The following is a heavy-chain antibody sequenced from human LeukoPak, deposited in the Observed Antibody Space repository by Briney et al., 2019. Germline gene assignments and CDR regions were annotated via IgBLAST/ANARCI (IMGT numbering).Heavy chain of an antibody. CDR2: INHSGNT. J-gene: IGHJ4*02. D-gene: IGHD5-18*01. V-gene: IGHV4-34*01. CDR1: GGSFSGYY. CDR3: ARDLKLWLDY. Sequence: SETLSLTCAVYGGSFSGYYWSWIRQPPGKGLEWIGEINHSGNTNYNPSLKSRVSILVDTSKNQFSLKLSSVTAADTAVYYCARDLKLWLDYWGQGTLVTVSS.